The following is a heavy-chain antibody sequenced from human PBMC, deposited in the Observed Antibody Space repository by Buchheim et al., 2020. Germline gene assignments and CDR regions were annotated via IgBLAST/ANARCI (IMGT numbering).Heavy chain of an antibody. J-gene: IGHJ6*02. Sequence: QVQLVESGGGVVQPGRSLRLSCAASGFTFSSYATHWVRQAPGKGLEWVAVISYDGSNKYYADSVKGRFTISRDNSKNTLYLQMNSLRAEDTAVYYCAGGKPKRLGELSYYYYYGMDVWGQGTT. CDR3: AGGKPKRLGELSYYYYYGMDV. CDR1: GFTFSSYA. D-gene: IGHD3-16*02. CDR2: ISYDGSNK. V-gene: IGHV3-30*04.